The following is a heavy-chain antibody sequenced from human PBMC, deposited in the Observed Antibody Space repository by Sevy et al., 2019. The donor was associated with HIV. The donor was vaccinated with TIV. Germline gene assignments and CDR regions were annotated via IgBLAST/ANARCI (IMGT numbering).Heavy chain of an antibody. V-gene: IGHV4-59*01. D-gene: IGHD6-13*01. Sequence: SKTLSLTCTVSGGSISNYFWSWIRQPPGKGLEWIGYIYYSGSTNYNPSLKSRVTISVDTSKNQFSLKLSSVTAADTAVYYCARESIGAVGDFDYWGKGTLVTVSS. CDR1: GGSISNYF. CDR2: IYYSGST. J-gene: IGHJ4*02. CDR3: ARESIGAVGDFDY.